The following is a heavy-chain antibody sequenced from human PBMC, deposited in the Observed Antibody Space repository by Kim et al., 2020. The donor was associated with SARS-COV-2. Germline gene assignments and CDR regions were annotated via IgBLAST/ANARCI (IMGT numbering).Heavy chain of an antibody. D-gene: IGHD3-10*01. J-gene: IGHJ4*02. CDR3: AKQVYGGNDY. Sequence: GGSLRLSCAASGFTFSTYAMSWVRLAPGKGLDWVSAISGGGGTTYYADSVKGRFTISRDNSKNTLYLQMNSLRAEDTAVYYCAKQVYGGNDYWGQGTLVT. CDR2: ISGGGGTT. V-gene: IGHV3-23*01. CDR1: GFTFSTYA.